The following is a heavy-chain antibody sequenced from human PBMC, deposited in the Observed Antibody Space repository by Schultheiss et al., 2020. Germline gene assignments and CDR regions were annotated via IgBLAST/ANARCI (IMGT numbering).Heavy chain of an antibody. CDR2: IYYSGST. V-gene: IGHV4-39*01. Sequence: SETLSLTCTVSGGSISSSSYYWGWIRQPPGKGLEWIGSIYYSGSTYYNPSLKSRVTISVDTSKNQFSLKLSSVTAADTAVYYCAKFPLLYGSGSVDFDYWGQGTLVTVSS. CDR1: GGSISSSSYY. J-gene: IGHJ4*02. CDR3: AKFPLLYGSGSVDFDY. D-gene: IGHD3-10*01.